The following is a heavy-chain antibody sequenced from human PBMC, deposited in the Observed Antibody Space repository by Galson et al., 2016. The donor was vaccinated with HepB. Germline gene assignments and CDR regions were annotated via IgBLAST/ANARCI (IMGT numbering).Heavy chain of an antibody. CDR1: GGPISSGGYY. CDR2: IHFSGHT. J-gene: IGHJ4*02. V-gene: IGHV4-61*09. D-gene: IGHD1-26*01. Sequence: TLSLTCTVSGGPISSGGYYWAWIRRPAGKGLEWIGHIHFSGHTNYSPSLKSRVTISVGTSKNQFSLKLSSVTAADTAVYYCASYGKWVGYWGQGTLVTVSS. CDR3: ASYGKWVGY.